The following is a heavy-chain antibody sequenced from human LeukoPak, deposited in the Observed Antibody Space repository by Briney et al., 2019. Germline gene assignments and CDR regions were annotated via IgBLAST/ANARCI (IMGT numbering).Heavy chain of an antibody. Sequence: GGSLRLSCAPSGFTFSEYYMSWLRQAPGKGLEGVSYISSSGSTIYYADSVKGRFTISRDNAKNSLYLQMNSLRAEDTAVYYCARVLSSSWSPYYYYGMDVWGQGTTVTVSS. CDR3: ARVLSSSWSPYYYYGMDV. CDR2: ISSSGSTI. CDR1: GFTFSEYY. D-gene: IGHD6-13*01. V-gene: IGHV3-11*01. J-gene: IGHJ6*02.